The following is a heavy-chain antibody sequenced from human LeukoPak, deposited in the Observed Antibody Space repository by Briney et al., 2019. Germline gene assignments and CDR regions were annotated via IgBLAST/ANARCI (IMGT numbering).Heavy chain of an antibody. CDR1: GFIFSSYG. J-gene: IGHJ4*02. V-gene: IGHV3-30*03. CDR3: ARDSLSGRRYYDSSGQYPPGDY. D-gene: IGHD3-22*01. Sequence: PGGSLRLSCAASGFIFSSYGMHWVRQAPGKGLEWVAVISYDGSNKYYADSVKGRFTISRDNSKNTLYLQMNSLRAEDTAVYYCARDSLSGRRYYDSSGQYPPGDYWGQGTLVTVSS. CDR2: ISYDGSNK.